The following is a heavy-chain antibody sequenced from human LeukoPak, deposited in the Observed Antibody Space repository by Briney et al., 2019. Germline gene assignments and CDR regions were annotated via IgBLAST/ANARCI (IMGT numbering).Heavy chain of an antibody. CDR3: ARDPARSFDI. D-gene: IGHD4-17*01. J-gene: IGHJ3*02. CDR2: IWSDGTNT. V-gene: IGHV3-33*01. CDR1: GFVFSYHG. Sequence: GGSLRLSCAASGFVFSYHGMHWGRQAPGKGLEWVAAIWSDGTNTNYADSVKGRFTISRDISKNTLYLQLNSLRAEDTAVYYCARDPARSFDIWGQGTMVTVSS.